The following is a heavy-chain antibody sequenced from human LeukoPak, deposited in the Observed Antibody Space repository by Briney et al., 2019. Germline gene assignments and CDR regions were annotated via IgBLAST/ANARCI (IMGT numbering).Heavy chain of an antibody. CDR3: ARVDRHHFYMDV. J-gene: IGHJ6*03. CDR2: VMPLFNTP. D-gene: IGHD1-14*01. CDR1: GDTFNNYI. Sequence: ASVKVSRKASGDTFNNYIITWVRQAPGQGLEWMGGVMPLFNTPNYAQKFQGRITIITDASTHTSYMELRSLRSEDTAVYSCARVDRHHFYMDVWGKGTTVSVSS. V-gene: IGHV1-69*05.